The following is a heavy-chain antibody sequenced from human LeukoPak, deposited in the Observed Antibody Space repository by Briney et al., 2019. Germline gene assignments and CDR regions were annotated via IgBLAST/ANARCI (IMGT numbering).Heavy chain of an antibody. J-gene: IGHJ3*01. CDR1: GYSFTSYW. D-gene: IGHD4-23*01. V-gene: IGHV5-51*01. CDR3: ARSTTVVTPAGELSD. Sequence: GEPLKISCKGSGYSFTSYWIGWVRQMPGKGLEWMGIIYPGDSDTRYSPSFQGQVTISADKSISTAYLQWSSLKASDTAMYYCARSTTVVTPAGELSDWGQGTMVTVSS. CDR2: IYPGDSDT.